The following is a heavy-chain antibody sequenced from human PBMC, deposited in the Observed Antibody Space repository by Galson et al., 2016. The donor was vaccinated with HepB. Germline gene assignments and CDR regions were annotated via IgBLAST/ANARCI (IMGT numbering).Heavy chain of an antibody. CDR3: ARGHSFGNRGAPTLYYFDR. J-gene: IGHJ4*02. CDR2: MSFDGSYK. D-gene: IGHD4-23*01. Sequence: SLRLSCAASGFTFSTFALHWVRQAPGRGLEWLAIMSFDGSYKYYAESVRGRFSVSRDNSNNTLYLQMNNLRTDDTAVYFCARGHSFGNRGAPTLYYFDRWGQGTLVTVSS. V-gene: IGHV3-30*04. CDR1: GFTFSTFA.